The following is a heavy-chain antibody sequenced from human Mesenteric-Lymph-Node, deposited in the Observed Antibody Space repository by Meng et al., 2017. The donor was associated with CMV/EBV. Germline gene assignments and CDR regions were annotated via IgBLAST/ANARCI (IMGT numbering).Heavy chain of an antibody. CDR3: IWHTSTKCYFDV. D-gene: IGHD2-2*01. CDR1: GLSFKDAR. CDR2: LKANTDVGPI. Sequence: GESLKISCSVSGLSFKDARLSWVRQAPGGGLEWVGRLKANTDVGPIDYAAPVKGRFSISRDISKNTLYLQMHSLKTEDTGMYYCIWHTSTKCYFDVWGPGTLVTVSS. V-gene: IGHV3-15*01. J-gene: IGHJ4*03.